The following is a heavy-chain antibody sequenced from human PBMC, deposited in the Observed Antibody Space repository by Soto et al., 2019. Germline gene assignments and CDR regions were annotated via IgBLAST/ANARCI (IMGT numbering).Heavy chain of an antibody. Sequence: PSETLSLTCTGSGGSISSSSYYWGWIRQPPGKGLEWIGSIYYSGSTYYNPSLKSRVTISVDTYKNQFSLKLSSVTAADTAVYYCARVDDILTGYYRVGYYFDYWGQGTLVTVS. J-gene: IGHJ4*02. CDR3: ARVDDILTGYYRVGYYFDY. V-gene: IGHV4-39*01. CDR2: IYYSGST. D-gene: IGHD3-9*01. CDR1: GGSISSSSYY.